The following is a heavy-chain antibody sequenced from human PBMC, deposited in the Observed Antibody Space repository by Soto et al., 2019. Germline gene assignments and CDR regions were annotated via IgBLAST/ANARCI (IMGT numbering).Heavy chain of an antibody. V-gene: IGHV4-4*02. CDR2: IYHSGIT. CDR1: GGSISSSNW. Sequence: QGRLQESAPGLVKPSGTLSLTCAVSGGSISSSNWLSWVRQPPGKGLEWIVEIYHSGITNYNPSLTSRVTILVHISRNQFSLKLSTVTATNTAVYYCAQSAGSWFFDSWGQGTLVTVSS. D-gene: IGHD6-13*01. CDR3: AQSAGSWFFDS. J-gene: IGHJ4*02.